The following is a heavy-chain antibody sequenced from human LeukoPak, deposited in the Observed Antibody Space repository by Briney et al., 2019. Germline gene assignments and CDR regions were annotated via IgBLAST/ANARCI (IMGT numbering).Heavy chain of an antibody. CDR3: ARDSGGSYYLDFDY. D-gene: IGHD1-26*01. V-gene: IGHV3-33*01. Sequence: GRSLRLSCAASGFTFSSYGMHWVRQAPGKGLEWVAVIWYDGSNKYYTDSVKGRFTISRDNSKNTLFLQMNSLRAEDTAVYYCARDSGGSYYLDFDYWGQGTLVTVSS. J-gene: IGHJ4*02. CDR1: GFTFSSYG. CDR2: IWYDGSNK.